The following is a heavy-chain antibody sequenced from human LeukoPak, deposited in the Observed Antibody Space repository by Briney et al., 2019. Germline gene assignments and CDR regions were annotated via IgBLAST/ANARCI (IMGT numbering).Heavy chain of an antibody. V-gene: IGHV4-59*01. CDR2: INYSGST. J-gene: IGHJ3*02. Sequence: SETLSLTCTVSGGSISSYYWSWIRQSPGKGLEWIGYINYSGSTNYNPSLKSRVTISVDTSKNQFSLKLSSVTAADTAVYYCARDPDLGAFDIWGQGTMVTVSS. CDR1: GGSISSYY. D-gene: IGHD2-21*02. CDR3: ARDPDLGAFDI.